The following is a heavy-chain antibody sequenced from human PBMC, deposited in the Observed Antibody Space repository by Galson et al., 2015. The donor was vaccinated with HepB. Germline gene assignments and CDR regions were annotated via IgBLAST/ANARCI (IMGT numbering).Heavy chain of an antibody. J-gene: IGHJ5*02. CDR3: ARDQRSWFGELSRWEPNGWFDP. Sequence: QSGAEVKKPGESLKISCKGSGYSFTSYWIGWVRQMPGKGLEWMGIIYPGDSDTRYSPSFQGQVTISADKSISTAYLQWSSLKASDTAMYYCARDQRSWFGELSRWEPNGWFDPWGQGTLVTVSS. CDR2: IYPGDSDT. V-gene: IGHV5-51*03. D-gene: IGHD3-10*01. CDR1: GYSFTSYW.